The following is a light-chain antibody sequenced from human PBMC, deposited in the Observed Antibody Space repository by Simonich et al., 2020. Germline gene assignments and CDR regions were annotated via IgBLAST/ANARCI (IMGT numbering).Light chain of an antibody. CDR2: CAS. Sequence: DIVMTQSPDSMALSLGERATIHFKSTQSVLYSSNHKNSLAWYKQKPGQPPKLLIYCASTRESGVPDRFIGSGSGKDFTLTISSLQAEDVAVYYCQQYYSTPYTFGQGTKLEIK. CDR1: QSVLYSSNHKNS. CDR3: QQYYSTPYT. J-gene: IGKJ2*01. V-gene: IGKV4-1*01.